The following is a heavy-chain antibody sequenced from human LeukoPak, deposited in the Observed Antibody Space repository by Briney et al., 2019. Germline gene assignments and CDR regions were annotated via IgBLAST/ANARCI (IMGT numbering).Heavy chain of an antibody. V-gene: IGHV3-74*01. CDR3: STSFSSTEAFDI. CDR1: GFTFSSYW. CDR2: INSDGSST. Sequence: PGRSLRLSCAASGFTFSSYWMHWVRQAPGKGLVWVSRINSDGSSTTYADSVKGRFTISRDNAKNTLYLQMNSLRAEDTAVYYCSTSFSSTEAFDIWGQGTMVTVSS. J-gene: IGHJ3*02.